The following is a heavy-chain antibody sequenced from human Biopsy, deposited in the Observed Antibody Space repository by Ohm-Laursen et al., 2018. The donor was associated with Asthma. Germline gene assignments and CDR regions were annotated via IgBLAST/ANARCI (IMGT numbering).Heavy chain of an antibody. CDR3: ARLAYGSGSFFDF. CDR2: IFPGDSDT. CDR1: GYIFTSYW. Sequence: SLKISCKVSGYIFTSYWIGWVRQMPGKGLEWMGIIFPGDSDTTYSPSFQGQVTISADKSISTAYLQWSSLKASDTAIYYCARLAYGSGSFFDFWGQGTLVTVAS. V-gene: IGHV5-51*01. J-gene: IGHJ4*02. D-gene: IGHD3-10*01.